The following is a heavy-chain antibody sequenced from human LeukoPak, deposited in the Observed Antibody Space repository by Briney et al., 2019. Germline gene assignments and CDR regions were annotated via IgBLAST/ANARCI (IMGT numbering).Heavy chain of an antibody. Sequence: GGSLRLSCAASGFTFSTYWMHWVRQAPGKGLVWVSRTNTDGSSTSYADSVKGRFIISRDNAKNTQYLQMNSLRADDTGVYYCVRRDLEPVAYWGQGTLVTVSS. CDR1: GFTFSTYW. J-gene: IGHJ4*02. D-gene: IGHD1-1*01. CDR3: VRRDLEPVAY. CDR2: TNTDGSST. V-gene: IGHV3-74*01.